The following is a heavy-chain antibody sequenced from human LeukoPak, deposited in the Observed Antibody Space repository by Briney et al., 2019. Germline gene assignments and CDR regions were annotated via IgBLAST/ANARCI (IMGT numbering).Heavy chain of an antibody. D-gene: IGHD6-19*01. Sequence: PSETLSLTCTVSGGSTSSYYWSWIRQPPGTGLEWIGYIYYRGSTNYNPSLKSRVTISVDTSKNQFSLKLSSVTAADTAVYYCARGGRGIAVAGKVDYFDYWGQGTLVTVSS. CDR1: GGSTSSYY. V-gene: IGHV4-59*01. CDR3: ARGGRGIAVAGKVDYFDY. CDR2: IYYRGST. J-gene: IGHJ4*02.